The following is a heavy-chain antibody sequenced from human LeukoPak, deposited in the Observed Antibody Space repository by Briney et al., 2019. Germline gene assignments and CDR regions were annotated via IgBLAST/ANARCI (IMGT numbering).Heavy chain of an antibody. V-gene: IGHV3-23*01. Sequence: GGSLRLSCAASGFTFSSYGMSWVRQAPGKGLEWVSAISGSGGSTYYADPVKGRFTISKDNSKNTVDLQMNGLRAEDTAVYYCARAVTWIDPWGQGTLVIVYS. CDR1: GFTFSSYG. J-gene: IGHJ5*02. CDR2: ISGSGGST. CDR3: ARAVTWIDP.